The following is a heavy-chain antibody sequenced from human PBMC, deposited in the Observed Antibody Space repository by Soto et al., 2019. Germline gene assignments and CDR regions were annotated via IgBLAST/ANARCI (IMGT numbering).Heavy chain of an antibody. D-gene: IGHD4-17*01. Sequence: QVQLVESGGGLVKPGGSLTLSCAGSGFSFSDYYMSWIRQAPGKGLEWVSYISTSGNTIYYADSVKGRFTISRDNAKKSLYLHMNSLRADDTAVYYCARGTTVTTGVSYWGQGTLVTVSS. V-gene: IGHV3-11*01. CDR1: GFSFSDYY. J-gene: IGHJ4*02. CDR3: ARGTTVTTGVSY. CDR2: ISTSGNTI.